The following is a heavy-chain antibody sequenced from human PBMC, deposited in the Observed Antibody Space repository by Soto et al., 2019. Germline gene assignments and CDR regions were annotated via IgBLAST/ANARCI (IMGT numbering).Heavy chain of an antibody. V-gene: IGHV3-48*03. Sequence: EVQLVESGGGLVQPGGSLRLSCVVSGFTLRSYEMNWVRQAPGKGLEWLSYISRDAVTTYYADSVMGRFTISRDSAKNSLYLQMNSLGAEDTAVYYCARSPDGFYFDSWGQGTLVTVSS. CDR1: GFTLRSYE. CDR2: ISRDAVTT. CDR3: ARSPDGFYFDS. J-gene: IGHJ4*02.